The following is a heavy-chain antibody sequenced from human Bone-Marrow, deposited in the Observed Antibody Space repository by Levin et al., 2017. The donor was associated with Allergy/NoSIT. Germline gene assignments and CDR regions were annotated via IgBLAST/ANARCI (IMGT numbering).Heavy chain of an antibody. V-gene: IGHV3-74*01. Sequence: ASVKVSCAASGFTFSAYWMHWVRQVPGKGLVWVSRISSDGYTTSYVDSVEGRFTISRDNAKNTLYLQMNSLRVEDTAMYYCTGQSDFLTPFDPWGQGTLVTVSS. CDR1: GFTFSAYW. CDR3: TGQSDFLTPFDP. J-gene: IGHJ5*02. D-gene: IGHD3-9*01. CDR2: ISSDGYTT.